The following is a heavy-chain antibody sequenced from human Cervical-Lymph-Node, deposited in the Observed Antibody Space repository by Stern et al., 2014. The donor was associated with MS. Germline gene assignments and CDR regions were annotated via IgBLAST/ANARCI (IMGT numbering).Heavy chain of an antibody. D-gene: IGHD2-2*01. V-gene: IGHV3-48*02. CDR2: ITSSGRTI. J-gene: IGHJ4*02. Sequence: EVQLVESGGGLVQPGGSLRLSCAASGFTFTDYTMDWVRQAPGKGLEWVSYITSSGRTIYYADSVKGRFTISRDNAKNSVYLQMNSLRDEDTAVYCATSCTTPRCYGSEYRGQGTLVTVSS. CDR3: ATSCTTPRCYGSEY. CDR1: GFTFTDYT.